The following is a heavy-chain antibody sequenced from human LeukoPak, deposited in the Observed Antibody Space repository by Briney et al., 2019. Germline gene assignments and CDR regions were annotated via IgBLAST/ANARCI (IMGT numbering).Heavy chain of an antibody. V-gene: IGHV3-30*04. CDR3: ARDPRGPTGYDNSGRDTFDY. J-gene: IGHJ4*02. D-gene: IGHD3-22*01. CDR1: GFTFSYYA. CDR2: IFYDGNTK. Sequence: GRSLRLSCAASGFTFSYYAMHWVRQAPDKGLEWVAVIFYDGNTKYYADSVEGRFTISRDNSRNTLYLQMSSLRTEDTAVYFCARDPRGPTGYDNSGRDTFDYWGQGTLVTVSS.